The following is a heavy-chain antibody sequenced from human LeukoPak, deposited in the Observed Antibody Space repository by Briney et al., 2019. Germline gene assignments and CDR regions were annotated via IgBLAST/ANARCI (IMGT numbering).Heavy chain of an antibody. J-gene: IGHJ3*02. CDR2: IRYDGSNK. D-gene: IGHD1-26*01. Sequence: AGGSLRLSCAASGFTFSSYGMHWVRQAPGKGLEWVAFIRYDGSNKYYADSVKGRFTISRDNSKNTLYLQMNSLRAEDTAVYYCARSPSGSYYDAFDIWGQGTMVTVSS. V-gene: IGHV3-30*02. CDR3: ARSPSGSYYDAFDI. CDR1: GFTFSSYG.